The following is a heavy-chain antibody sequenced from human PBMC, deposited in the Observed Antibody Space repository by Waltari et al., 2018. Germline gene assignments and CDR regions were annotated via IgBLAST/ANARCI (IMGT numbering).Heavy chain of an antibody. V-gene: IGHV4-39*07. D-gene: IGHD5-12*01. CDR1: GVSISSSSYY. Sequence: QLQLQESGPGLVKPSETLSLTCTVSGVSISSSSYYWGWIRQPPGKGLEWIGSIYYSGSTYYNPSLKSRVTISVDTSKNQFSLKLSSVTAADTAVYYCARDLRVATIGDYFDYWGQGTLVTVSS. CDR2: IYYSGST. J-gene: IGHJ4*02. CDR3: ARDLRVATIGDYFDY.